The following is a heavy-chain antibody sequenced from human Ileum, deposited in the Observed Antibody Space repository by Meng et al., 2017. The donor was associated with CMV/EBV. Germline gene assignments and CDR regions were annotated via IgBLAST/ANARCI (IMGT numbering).Heavy chain of an antibody. CDR3: AKAVGLGPGGPFNY. CDR2: ISDDGSRT. Sequence: QVHLVESGGXLVKPGGXXRLXXXXSGMTFSDCYMSWIRQAAGKGLEWISYISDDGSRTYYADSLKGRFTISRDNAKDLLYLQMNSLRVEDTAIYYCAKAVGLGPGGPFNYWGQGTLVTVSS. D-gene: IGHD3/OR15-3a*01. J-gene: IGHJ4*02. CDR1: GMTFSDCY. V-gene: IGHV3-11*04.